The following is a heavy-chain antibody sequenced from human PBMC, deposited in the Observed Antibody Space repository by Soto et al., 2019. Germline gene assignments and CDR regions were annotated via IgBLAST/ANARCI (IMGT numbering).Heavy chain of an antibody. CDR3: AMYSSSWYGYDTRVL. CDR2: INAGNGNT. V-gene: IGHV1-3*01. J-gene: IGHJ6*02. Sequence: QVQLVQSGAEVKKPGTSVKVSCKASGYTFTSYAMHWVRQAPGQRLEWMGWINAGNGNTKYSQKFQGRVTITRDTSASTAYMEQTSLRSEDTAVYSWAMYSSSWYGYDTRVLWGQGTTVTVSS. D-gene: IGHD6-13*01. CDR1: GYTFTSYA.